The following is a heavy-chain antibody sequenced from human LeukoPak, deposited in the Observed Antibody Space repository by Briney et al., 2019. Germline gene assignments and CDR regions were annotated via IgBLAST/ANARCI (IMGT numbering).Heavy chain of an antibody. CDR2: ISSSSSYI. J-gene: IGHJ5*02. V-gene: IGHV3-21*01. Sequence: PGGSLRLSCAASGFTFSSYSMNWVHQAPGKGLEWVSSISSSSSYIYYADSVKGRFTISRDNAKNSLYLQMNSLRAEDTAVYYCATYCSSTSCYEGRFDPWGQGTLVTVSS. CDR3: ATYCSSTSCYEGRFDP. D-gene: IGHD2-2*01. CDR1: GFTFSSYS.